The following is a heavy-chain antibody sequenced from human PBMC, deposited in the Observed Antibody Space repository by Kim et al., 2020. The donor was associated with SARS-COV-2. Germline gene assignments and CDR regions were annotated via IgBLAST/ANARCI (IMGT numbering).Heavy chain of an antibody. D-gene: IGHD6-19*01. Sequence: SETLSLTCAVYGGSFSGYYWSWIRQPPGKGLEWLGEINHSGSTNYNPSLKSRVTISVDTSKNQFSLKLSSVTAADTAVYYCARGVAVATLRYFDYWGQGTLVTVSS. CDR2: INHSGST. CDR1: GGSFSGYY. CDR3: ARGVAVATLRYFDY. J-gene: IGHJ4*02. V-gene: IGHV4-34*01.